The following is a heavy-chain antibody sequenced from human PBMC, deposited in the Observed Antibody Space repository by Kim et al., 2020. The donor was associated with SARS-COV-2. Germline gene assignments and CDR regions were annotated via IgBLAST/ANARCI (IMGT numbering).Heavy chain of an antibody. J-gene: IGHJ4*02. CDR3: ARQSHDYGDYDY. V-gene: IGHV4-39*01. D-gene: IGHD4-17*01. Sequence: YYHPSLKSRVTISVDTSKNQFSLKLSSVTAADTAVYYCARQSHDYGDYDYWGQGTLVTVSS.